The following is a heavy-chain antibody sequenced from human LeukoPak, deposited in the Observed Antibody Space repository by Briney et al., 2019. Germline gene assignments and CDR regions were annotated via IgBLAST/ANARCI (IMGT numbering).Heavy chain of an antibody. D-gene: IGHD5-18*01. CDR2: FDPEDGET. J-gene: IGHJ4*02. V-gene: IGHV1-24*01. CDR1: GYTLTELS. Sequence: ASVKVSCKVSGYTLTELSMHWVRQAPGKGLEWMGGFDPEDGETIYAQKFQGRVTMTEDTSTDTAYMELSSLRSEDTAVYYRAPTARGYSYGTFDYWGQGTLVTISS. CDR3: APTARGYSYGTFDY.